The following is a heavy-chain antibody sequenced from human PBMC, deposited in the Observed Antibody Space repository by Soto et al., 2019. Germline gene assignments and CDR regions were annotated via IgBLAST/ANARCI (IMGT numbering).Heavy chain of an antibody. CDR3: AREGQLWLPGNY. V-gene: IGHV3-30-3*01. CDR1: GFTFSTYA. CDR2: ISYDGSNK. D-gene: IGHD5-18*01. J-gene: IGHJ4*02. Sequence: QVQLVESGGGVVQPGRSLRLSCAASGFTFSTYAMHWVRQAPGKGLEWVAVISYDGSNKYYVDSVKGRFTISRDNSKNTLFLRMNSLRAEDTAVYYCAREGQLWLPGNYWGQGTLVTVSS.